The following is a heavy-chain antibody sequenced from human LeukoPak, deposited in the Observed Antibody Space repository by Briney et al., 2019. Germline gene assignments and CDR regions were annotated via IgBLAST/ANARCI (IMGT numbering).Heavy chain of an antibody. Sequence: GGSLRLSCAASGLTFSTYGMSWVRQAPGKGLELVSVISGSGGSTYYADSVKGRFTISRDNSKNTLYLQMNSLRAEDTAIYYCAKDRGTSLCDAFDIWGQGKMVTVSS. CDR3: AKDRGTSLCDAFDI. J-gene: IGHJ3*02. V-gene: IGHV3-23*01. D-gene: IGHD6-25*01. CDR1: GLTFSTYG. CDR2: ISGSGGST.